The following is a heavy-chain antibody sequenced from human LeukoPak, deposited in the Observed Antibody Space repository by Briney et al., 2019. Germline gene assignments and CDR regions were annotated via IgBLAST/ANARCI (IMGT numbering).Heavy chain of an antibody. Sequence: GGSLRLSCAASGFTFSSYWMSWVRQAPGKGLEWVANIKQDGSEKYYVDSVKGRFTISRDNAKNSLYLQMNSLRAEDTAVYYCAMNYDILTGYPDYFDYWGQGTLVTVSS. J-gene: IGHJ4*02. V-gene: IGHV3-7*01. CDR3: AMNYDILTGYPDYFDY. CDR1: GFTFSSYW. CDR2: IKQDGSEK. D-gene: IGHD3-9*01.